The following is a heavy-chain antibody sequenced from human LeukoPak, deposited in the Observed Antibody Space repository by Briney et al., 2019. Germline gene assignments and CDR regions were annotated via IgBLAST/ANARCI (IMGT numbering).Heavy chain of an antibody. D-gene: IGHD3-3*01. Sequence: GGSLRLSCAASAFTFSSYGMPWVRQAPGKGLEWVAVVWYDGSNKFYADSVKGRFTISRDNSKNTLYLQMNSLRAEDTAVYYCARGLKLYDFWSGSFDFWGQGTLVTVSS. CDR3: ARGLKLYDFWSGSFDF. CDR2: VWYDGSNK. V-gene: IGHV3-33*01. CDR1: AFTFSSYG. J-gene: IGHJ4*02.